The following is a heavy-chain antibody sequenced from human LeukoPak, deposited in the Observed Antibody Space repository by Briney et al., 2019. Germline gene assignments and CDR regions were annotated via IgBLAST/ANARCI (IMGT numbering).Heavy chain of an antibody. Sequence: GESLRISCKASGYSFTTYWISWVRQMPGKGPEWMGRIDPSDSYTNYSPSFQGHVTISADKSISTAYLQWSSLKASDTAMYYCARLYYYDSSGYFFDYWGQGTLVTVSS. CDR1: GYSFTTYW. CDR2: IDPSDSYT. D-gene: IGHD3-22*01. J-gene: IGHJ4*02. V-gene: IGHV5-10-1*01. CDR3: ARLYYYDSSGYFFDY.